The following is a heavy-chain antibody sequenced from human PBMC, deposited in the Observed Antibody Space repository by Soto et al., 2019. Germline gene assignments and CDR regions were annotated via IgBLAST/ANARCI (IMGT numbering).Heavy chain of an antibody. V-gene: IGHV3-7*01. Sequence: GGSLRLSCAASGFTFSSYWMSWVRQAPGKGLEWVANIKQDGSEKYYVDSVKGRFTISRDNAKNSLYLQMNSLRAEDTAVYYCARERYDFWSKKGAFDIWGKGTMVPSPQ. CDR1: GFTFSSYW. J-gene: IGHJ3*02. D-gene: IGHD3-3*01. CDR2: IKQDGSEK. CDR3: ARERYDFWSKKGAFDI.